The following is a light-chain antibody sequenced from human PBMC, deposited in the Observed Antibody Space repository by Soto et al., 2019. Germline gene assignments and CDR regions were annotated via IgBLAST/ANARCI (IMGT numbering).Light chain of an antibody. Sequence: DIVLTQTPLSSPVTLGQPASISCRSSQSLVHSDGNTYLTWFQQRPGQPPRLLIYMISNRFSGVPDRFSGSGAGTYFTLKISRVEAEDVGVYYCMQATQSYTFGQGTKLEIK. CDR2: MIS. CDR1: QSLVHSDGNTY. V-gene: IGKV2-24*01. J-gene: IGKJ2*01. CDR3: MQATQSYT.